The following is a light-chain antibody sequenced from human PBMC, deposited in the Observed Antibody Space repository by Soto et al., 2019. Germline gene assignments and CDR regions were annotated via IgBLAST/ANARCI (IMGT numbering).Light chain of an antibody. J-gene: IGLJ2*01. CDR3: QPWDGSTYVV. CDR2: QDS. V-gene: IGLV3-1*01. CDR1: KLGDKY. Sequence: SYELTQPPSVSVSPGQTASITCSGDKLGDKYACWYQQKPGQSPVLVIYQDSKRPSGIPERFSGSNSGNTATLTISGTQAMDEADYYCQPWDGSTYVVFGGGTKLTV.